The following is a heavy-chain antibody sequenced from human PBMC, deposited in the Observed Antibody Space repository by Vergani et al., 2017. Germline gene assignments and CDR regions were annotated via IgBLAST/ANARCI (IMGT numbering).Heavy chain of an antibody. D-gene: IGHD5-12*01. J-gene: IGHJ4*02. Sequence: EVQLLESGGDLVQPGGSLRLSCAASGFSFPGYAMSWVRPAPGKGLEWVSSVSGSSATPYYADSVKGLFIISRDNSKNTLNLQMKSLRADDTAVYYCTKGSRGYTGYFIDYWGQGTLATVSS. CDR3: TKGSRGYTGYFIDY. CDR1: GFSFPGYA. V-gene: IGHV3-23*01. CDR2: VSGSSATP.